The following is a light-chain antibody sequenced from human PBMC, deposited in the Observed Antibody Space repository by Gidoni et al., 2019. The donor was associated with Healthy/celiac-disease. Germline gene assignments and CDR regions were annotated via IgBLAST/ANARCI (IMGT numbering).Light chain of an antibody. V-gene: IGKV1-27*01. CDR1: QGISNY. Sequence: DIPIPQSPSSLSASVGDRVTITCRASQGISNYLAWYQQKPGKVPKLLIYAASTLQSGVPSRFSGSGSGTDFTLTISSLQPEDVATYYCQKYNSALFTFGPGTKVDIK. CDR2: AAS. CDR3: QKYNSALFT. J-gene: IGKJ3*01.